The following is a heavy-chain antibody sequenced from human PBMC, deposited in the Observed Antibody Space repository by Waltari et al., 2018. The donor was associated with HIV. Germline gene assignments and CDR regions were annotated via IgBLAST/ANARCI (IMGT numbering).Heavy chain of an antibody. V-gene: IGHV3-33*01. Sequence: QVQLVQVGGRVVQPGRPLRPSCGASGVTVRNSAIHRVRQARGKGLQWVAVVWQDGSKKYYGDSVKGRFTISRDNSKNTLELQMNRLRAEDTAVYYCARDVQGDCAGERCFYVMDVWGQGTTITVAS. CDR3: ARDVQGDCAGERCFYVMDV. J-gene: IGHJ6*02. CDR1: GVTVRNSA. CDR2: VWQDGSKK. D-gene: IGHD2-8*02.